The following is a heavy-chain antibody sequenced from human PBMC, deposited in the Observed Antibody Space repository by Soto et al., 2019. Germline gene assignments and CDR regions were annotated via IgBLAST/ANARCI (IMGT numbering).Heavy chain of an antibody. D-gene: IGHD6-25*01. Sequence: EVQLVESGGGLIQPGGSLRLSCAASGFTVSSNYMSWVRQAPGKGLEWVSVIYSGGSTYYADSVKGRFTISRDNSKHTVYVQMNRQRDEDMLVYYCAKGGGRGGFDSCGQGTNVTVSS. CDR2: IYSGGST. J-gene: IGHJ4*02. V-gene: IGHV3-53*01. CDR3: AKGGGRGGFDS. CDR1: GFTVSSNY.